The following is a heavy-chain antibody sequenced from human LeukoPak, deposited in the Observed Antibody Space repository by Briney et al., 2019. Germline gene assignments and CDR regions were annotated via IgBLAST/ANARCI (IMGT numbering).Heavy chain of an antibody. Sequence: KVGGSLRLSCAASGFTFSDYYMSWIRQAPGKGLEWVSYISSSSSYTNYADSVKGRFTISRDNAKNSLYLQMNSLRAEDTAVYYCARARIAAEDWFDPWGQGTLVTVSS. J-gene: IGHJ5*02. CDR3: ARARIAAEDWFDP. V-gene: IGHV3-11*06. CDR1: GFTFSDYY. D-gene: IGHD6-6*01. CDR2: ISSSSSYT.